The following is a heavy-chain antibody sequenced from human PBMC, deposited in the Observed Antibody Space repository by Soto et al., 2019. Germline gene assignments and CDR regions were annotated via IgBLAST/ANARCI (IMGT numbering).Heavy chain of an antibody. Sequence: QVQLQESGPGLVKPSETLSLTCTVSGGSISSYYWSWIRQPPGKGLEWIGYIYYSGSTNYNPSLKSRVTISVDTSKNQFSLKLSSVTAADTAVYYCERGGGLTIPFDPWGQGTLVTVSS. D-gene: IGHD3-3*01. V-gene: IGHV4-59*01. CDR2: IYYSGST. CDR3: ERGGGLTIPFDP. J-gene: IGHJ5*02. CDR1: GGSISSYY.